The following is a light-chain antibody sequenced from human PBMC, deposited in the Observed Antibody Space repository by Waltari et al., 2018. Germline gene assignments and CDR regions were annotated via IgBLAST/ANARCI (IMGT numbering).Light chain of an antibody. CDR2: GAS. CDR3: QQYNNWRT. J-gene: IGKJ2*01. Sequence: EVLMTQSPPTLSVSPGERATLSCRASQSIARNLAWYQQKPGHAPRLLIYGASTRATDVPDRFSGSGSGTEFTLTISSLQSEDFAVYYCQQYNNWRTFGQGTKLEIK. CDR1: QSIARN. V-gene: IGKV3-15*01.